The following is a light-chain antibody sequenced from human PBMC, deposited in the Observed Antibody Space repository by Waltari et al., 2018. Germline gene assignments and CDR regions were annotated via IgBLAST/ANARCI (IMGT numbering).Light chain of an antibody. CDR1: SGHSTYA. V-gene: IGLV4-69*01. J-gene: IGLJ2*01. CDR3: QSWGFAIVA. Sequence: QVALTQSPSASASLAASVKLTCTLSSGHSTYAIAWHQQQPGKGPRYLMKVNSDGSHYKGDGIPARFSGSSSGPERYLIISSLQSEDEADYYCQSWGFAIVAFGGGTKLTVV. CDR2: VNSDGSH.